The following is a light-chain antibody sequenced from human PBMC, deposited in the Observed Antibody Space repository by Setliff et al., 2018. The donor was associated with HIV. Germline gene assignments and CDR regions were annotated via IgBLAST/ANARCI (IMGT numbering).Light chain of an antibody. J-gene: IGLJ2*01. Sequence: QSVLTQPASVSGSPGQSITISCTGTSSDVGNYNLVSWYQHHPGKAPKLMIFEVSKRPSGVSNRFSGSKSGNTASLTISGLRAEDEADYYCCSYAGSNTYVVFGGGTKVTVL. CDR2: EVS. CDR1: SSDVGNYNL. V-gene: IGLV2-23*02. CDR3: CSYAGSNTYVV.